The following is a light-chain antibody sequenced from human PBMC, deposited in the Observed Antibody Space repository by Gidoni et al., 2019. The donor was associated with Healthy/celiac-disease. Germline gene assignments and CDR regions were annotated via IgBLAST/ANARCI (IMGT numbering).Light chain of an antibody. Sequence: DIQMTQSPSSLSASVGDRVTIPCRASQSISSYLNWYQQKPGKAPKLLIYAASSLQSGVPSRFSGSGSRTDFTPTISSLQPEDFATYYCQQSYSTPRTFGQGTKVEIK. CDR2: AAS. V-gene: IGKV1-39*01. CDR3: QQSYSTPRT. J-gene: IGKJ1*01. CDR1: QSISSY.